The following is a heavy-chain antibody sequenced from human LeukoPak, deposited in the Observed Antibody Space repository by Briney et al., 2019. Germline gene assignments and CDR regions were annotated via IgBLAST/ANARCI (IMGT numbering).Heavy chain of an antibody. J-gene: IGHJ4*02. CDR1: GYTFTGYY. CDR2: INPNSGGT. Sequence: GASVKVSCKASGYTFTGYYMHWVRQAPGQGLEWMGWINPNSGGTNYAQKFQGRVTMTRGTSIGTAYMELSRLRSDDTAVYYCARPKIQLWEIDYWGQGTLVTVSS. CDR3: ARPKIQLWEIDY. D-gene: IGHD5-18*01. V-gene: IGHV1-2*02.